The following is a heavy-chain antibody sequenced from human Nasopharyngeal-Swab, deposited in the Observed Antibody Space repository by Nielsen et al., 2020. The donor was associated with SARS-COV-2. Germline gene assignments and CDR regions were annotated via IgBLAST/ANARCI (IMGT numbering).Heavy chain of an antibody. V-gene: IGHV4-59*08. CDR3: ARRETIVGSFDY. Sequence: SETLSLTCTVSGGSISSYYWTWIRQSPGKGLEWIGYIYYSGSTGYNPSLKGRVTITVDTSKNQFSLKLNSVTAADTAVYYCARRETIVGSFDYWGQGTLVTVSS. J-gene: IGHJ4*02. D-gene: IGHD1-26*01. CDR2: IYYSGST. CDR1: GGSISSYY.